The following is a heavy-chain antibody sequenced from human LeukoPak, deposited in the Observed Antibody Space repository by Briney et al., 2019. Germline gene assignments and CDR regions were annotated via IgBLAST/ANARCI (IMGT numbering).Heavy chain of an antibody. CDR2: INHSGST. D-gene: IGHD2-15*01. Sequence: PSETLSLTCTVSGYSISSGFYWGWIRQPPGKGLEWIGEINHSGSTNYNPSLKSRVTISVDTSKNQFSLKLSSVTAADTAVYYCARRPEIHCSGGSCRRAGWFDPWGQGTLVTVSS. J-gene: IGHJ5*02. V-gene: IGHV4-38-2*02. CDR1: GYSISSGFY. CDR3: ARRPEIHCSGGSCRRAGWFDP.